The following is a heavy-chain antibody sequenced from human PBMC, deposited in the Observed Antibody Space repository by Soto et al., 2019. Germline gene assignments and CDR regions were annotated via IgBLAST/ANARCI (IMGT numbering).Heavy chain of an antibody. J-gene: IGHJ6*02. CDR2: IYYSGDT. CDR3: ARERALLFGGNSDYYSTMDV. V-gene: IGHV4-30-4*08. D-gene: IGHD2-21*02. CDR1: GGSISSGGYH. Sequence: SETLSLTYTVSGGSISSGGYHWSWIRQPPGKGLEWIGYIYYSGDTSYNPSLKSRVTISIDTSKNQFSLKLSSVTAADTAFYSCARERALLFGGNSDYYSTMDVWGQGTTVTVSS.